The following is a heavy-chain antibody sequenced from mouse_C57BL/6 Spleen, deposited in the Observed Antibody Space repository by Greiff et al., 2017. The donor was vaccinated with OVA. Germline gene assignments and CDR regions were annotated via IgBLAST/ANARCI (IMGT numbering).Heavy chain of an antibody. CDR3: ASTYDGPFAY. V-gene: IGHV2-9-1*01. J-gene: IGHJ3*01. D-gene: IGHD1-1*01. Sequence: VKLVESGPGLVAPSQSLSITCTVSGFSLTSYAISWVRQPPGKGLEWLGVIWTGGGTNYNSALKSRLSISKDNSKSQVFLQMNSLQTDDTARYYCASTYDGPFAYWGQGTLVTVSA. CDR2: IWTGGGT. CDR1: GFSLTSYA.